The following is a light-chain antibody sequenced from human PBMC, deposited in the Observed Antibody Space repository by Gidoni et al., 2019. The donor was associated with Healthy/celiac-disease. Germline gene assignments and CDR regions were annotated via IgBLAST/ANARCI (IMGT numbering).Light chain of an antibody. CDR2: DAS. V-gene: IGKV1-33*01. CDR1: QDISNY. J-gene: IGKJ4*01. Sequence: DIQMTQSPSSLSASVGDRVTITCQASQDISNYLNWYQQKPGKAPELLIYDASNLETGVPSRFSGSGSGRDFTFTISSLQPEDIATYYCQQYDNLPRTFGGGTKVEIK. CDR3: QQYDNLPRT.